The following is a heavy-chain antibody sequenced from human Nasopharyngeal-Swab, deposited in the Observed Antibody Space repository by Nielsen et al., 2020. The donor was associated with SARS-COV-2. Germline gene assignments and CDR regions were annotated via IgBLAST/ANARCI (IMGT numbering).Heavy chain of an antibody. V-gene: IGHV1-8*01. CDR3: ARVGDSSGYYYDDAFDI. CDR1: GYTFTSYD. Sequence: ASVPVSCKASGYTFTSYDINWVRQATAHGLEWMGWMNPNSGNTGYARKFQGRVTMTRNTSISTAYMELSSLRSEDTAVYYCARVGDSSGYYYDDAFDIWGQGTMVTVSS. D-gene: IGHD3-22*01. J-gene: IGHJ3*02. CDR2: MNPNSGNT.